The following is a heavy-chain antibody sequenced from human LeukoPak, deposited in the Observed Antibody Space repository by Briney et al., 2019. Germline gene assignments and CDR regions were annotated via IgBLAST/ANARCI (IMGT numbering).Heavy chain of an antibody. Sequence: ASVKVSCKASGYTFTTYYIHWMRQAPGQGLEWMGVINPHGGITSFAQKFQGRVTMTRDTSTSTVYMELSSLRSEDTAVYYCATYYYDSSGYYTTLGFDYWGQGTLVTVSS. D-gene: IGHD3-22*01. CDR1: GYTFTTYY. CDR3: ATYYYDSSGYYTTLGFDY. CDR2: INPHGGIT. J-gene: IGHJ4*02. V-gene: IGHV1-46*01.